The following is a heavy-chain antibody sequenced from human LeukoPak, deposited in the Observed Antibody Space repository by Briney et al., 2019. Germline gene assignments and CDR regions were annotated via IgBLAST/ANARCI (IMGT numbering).Heavy chain of an antibody. J-gene: IGHJ3*01. CDR2: ISYDGSNK. D-gene: IGHD6-19*01. Sequence: GGSLRLSCAASGFSFSSYGMHWVRQAPGKGLEWVAVISYDGSNKFYADSVKGRFTISRVNSKNTLYLQMNSLRAEDTAVYYCAKLGYSSGWYDFQIDAFDFWGQGTMVTVSS. CDR1: GFSFSSYG. CDR3: AKLGYSSGWYDFQIDAFDF. V-gene: IGHV3-30*18.